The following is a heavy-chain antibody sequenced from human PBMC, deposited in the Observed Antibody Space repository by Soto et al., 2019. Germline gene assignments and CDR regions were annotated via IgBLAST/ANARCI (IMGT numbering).Heavy chain of an antibody. D-gene: IGHD4-17*01. Sequence: QVQLQESGPGLVKPSQTLSLTCTVSGGSISRSNYYWSWIRQHPGKGLEWIGYIYYSGTTYYNPSLESRVNIXLXMSNNQFSLKLSSVTAADTALYYCARDEGGYGTFDYWGQGTQVTVSS. J-gene: IGHJ4*02. CDR2: IYYSGTT. CDR1: GGSISRSNYY. V-gene: IGHV4-31*03. CDR3: ARDEGGYGTFDY.